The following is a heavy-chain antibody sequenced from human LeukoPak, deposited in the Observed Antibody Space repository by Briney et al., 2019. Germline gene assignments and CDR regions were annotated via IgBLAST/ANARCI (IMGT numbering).Heavy chain of an antibody. V-gene: IGHV3-23*01. CDR1: GFTFSSYA. D-gene: IGHD5-18*01. J-gene: IGHJ6*02. CDR3: AKVPGYSYGYDCYGMDV. CDR2: ISGSGGST. Sequence: PGGSLRLSCAASGFTFSSYAMSWVRQAPGKGLEWVAAISGSGGSTYYPDSVKGRFTISRENSKNTLYLQMHSLRAADTAVDYCAKVPGYSYGYDCYGMDVWGQGTTVTVSS.